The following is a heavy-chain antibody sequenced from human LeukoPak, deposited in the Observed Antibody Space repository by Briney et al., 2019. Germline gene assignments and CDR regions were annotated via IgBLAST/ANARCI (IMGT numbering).Heavy chain of an antibody. J-gene: IGHJ4*02. D-gene: IGHD2-15*01. CDR1: GFTFSNYA. CDR2: ISGSGGST. V-gene: IGHV3-23*01. CDR3: AKALGSVVVVAVDY. Sequence: PGGSLRLSCAASGFTFSNYAMSWVRQAPGKGMEWVSGISGSGGSTYYADSVKGRFTISRDNSKNTLYLQVTSLKAEDTAVYDCAKALGSVVVVAVDYWGQGTLVTVSP.